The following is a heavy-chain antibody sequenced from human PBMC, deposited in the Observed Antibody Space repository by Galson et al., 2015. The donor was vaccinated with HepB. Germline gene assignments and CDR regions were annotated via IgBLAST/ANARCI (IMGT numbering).Heavy chain of an antibody. J-gene: IGHJ4*02. D-gene: IGHD4-17*01. CDR2: IYYNGDT. CDR1: GGSISSAIHY. CDR3: ARHRAYGDYADY. Sequence: GGSISSAIHYWGWIRQAPGKGLEWIGSIYYNGDTYYNPSLKSRVTISLDMSKNQFSLHLSSVTATDTAVYYCARHRAYGDYADYWGQGTLVTVSS. V-gene: IGHV4-39*01.